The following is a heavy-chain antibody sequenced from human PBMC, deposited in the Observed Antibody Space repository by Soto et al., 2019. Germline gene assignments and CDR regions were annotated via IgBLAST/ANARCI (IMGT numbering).Heavy chain of an antibody. V-gene: IGHV4-31*03. Sequence: QVQLQESGPGLVKPSQTLSLTCTVSGGSISSGGYYWSWIRQHPGKGLEWIGYIYYSGSTYYNPSLKSRVTISVDKSKNQFSLKLSSVTAADTAVYYCARFCFKSYCSSTSLDVWGKGTTVTVSS. CDR2: IYYSGST. D-gene: IGHD2-2*01. CDR1: GGSISSGGYY. CDR3: ARFCFKSYCSSTSLDV. J-gene: IGHJ6*04.